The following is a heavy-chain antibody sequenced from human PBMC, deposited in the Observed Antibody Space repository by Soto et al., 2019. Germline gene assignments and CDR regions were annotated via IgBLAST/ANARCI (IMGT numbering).Heavy chain of an antibody. CDR3: ARGQWLANDAFDI. V-gene: IGHV4-59*01. CDR1: GGSIISYY. D-gene: IGHD6-19*01. J-gene: IGHJ3*02. Sequence: QVQLQESGPGLVKPSETLSLTCTVSGGSIISYYWSWIRQPPGKGLEWIGYIYSSGSTNYNPSLKSRVSLSVDTSKNQFSLKLSSLTAADTAVYYCARGQWLANDAFDIWCQGTMVTVSS. CDR2: IYSSGST.